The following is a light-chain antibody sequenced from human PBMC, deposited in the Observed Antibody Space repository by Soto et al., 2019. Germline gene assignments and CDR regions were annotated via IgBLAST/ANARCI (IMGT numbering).Light chain of an antibody. CDR3: QQYNNWPIT. CDR2: GAS. J-gene: IGKJ5*01. V-gene: IGKV3-15*01. CDR1: QSVSNT. Sequence: EIVMTQSPGTLSVSPGERATLSCRASQSVSNTLAWYQQKPGQAPRLLIYGASTRATGIPARFSGSGSGTEFTLTISSLQSEDFAVYYCQQYNNWPITFGQGTRLEIK.